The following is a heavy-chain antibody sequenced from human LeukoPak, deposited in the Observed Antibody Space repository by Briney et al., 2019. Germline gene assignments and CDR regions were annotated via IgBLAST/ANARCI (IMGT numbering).Heavy chain of an antibody. CDR1: GGSISTSSYY. CDR2: IFYSGST. CDR3: ARAYSSGWEGWFDP. D-gene: IGHD6-19*01. V-gene: IGHV4-39*07. Sequence: SETLSLTCTVSGGSISTSSYYWGWVRQPPGKGLEWIGNIFYSGSTYYSPSLKSRVTISLDTSRNQFSLKLNSVTAADTAAYYCARAYSSGWEGWFDPWGQGTLVTVSS. J-gene: IGHJ5*02.